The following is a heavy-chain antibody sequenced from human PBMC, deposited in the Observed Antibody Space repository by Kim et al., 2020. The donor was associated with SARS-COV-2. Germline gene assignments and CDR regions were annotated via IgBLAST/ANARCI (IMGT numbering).Heavy chain of an antibody. CDR1: GGSFSGYY. D-gene: IGHD3-3*01. Sequence: SETLSLTCAVYGGSFSGYYWSWIRQPPGKGLEWIGEINHSGSTNYNPSLKSRVTISVDTSKNQFSLKLSSVTAADTAVYYCAREGVTYYDFWSGRYYYYGMDVWGQGTTVTVSS. CDR3: AREGVTYYDFWSGRYYYYGMDV. CDR2: INHSGST. V-gene: IGHV4-34*01. J-gene: IGHJ6*02.